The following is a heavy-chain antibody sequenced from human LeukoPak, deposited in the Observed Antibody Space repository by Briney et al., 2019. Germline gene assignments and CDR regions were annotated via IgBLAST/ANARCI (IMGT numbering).Heavy chain of an antibody. CDR1: GYSFTSYW. J-gene: IGHJ3*02. Sequence: GESLKISCKGSGYSFTSYWIGWVRQMPGKGLGWMGIIYPGDSDTRYSPSFQGQVTISADKSISTAYLQWSSLKASDTAMYYCARPDYYDSSRGAFDIWGQGTMVTVSS. V-gene: IGHV5-51*01. D-gene: IGHD3-22*01. CDR2: IYPGDSDT. CDR3: ARPDYYDSSRGAFDI.